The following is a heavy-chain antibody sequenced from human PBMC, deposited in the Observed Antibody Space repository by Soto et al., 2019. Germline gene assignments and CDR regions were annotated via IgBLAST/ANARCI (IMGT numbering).Heavy chain of an antibody. CDR3: ASDLGSPDDY. D-gene: IGHD6-13*01. V-gene: IGHV3-53*01. Sequence: EVQLVESGGVLIQSGGSLRLSCAAFGFTVSSRHMSWVRQAPGKGLEWVSVIYSGGSTYYADSVKGRFTISRDNFKKTLYIQMNSLRVEDTAVYHCASDLGSPDDYWGQGTLVTVSS. J-gene: IGHJ4*02. CDR2: IYSGGST. CDR1: GFTVSSRH.